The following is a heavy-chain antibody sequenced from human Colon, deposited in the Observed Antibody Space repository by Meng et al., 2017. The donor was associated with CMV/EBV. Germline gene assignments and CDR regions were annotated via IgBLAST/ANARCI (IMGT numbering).Heavy chain of an antibody. CDR3: ARGMVVLSPWFDA. Sequence: SETLSLTCTLDGGSFSGYHWHWFRQTPQRGLEWIGHVNGGGSSDSNPSLKSRVTISLDKSKNQFSLKLTSVTVADTGGDYWARGMVVLSPWFDAWGHGTQVTVSS. CDR1: GGSFSGYH. J-gene: IGHJ5*01. V-gene: IGHV4-34*01. D-gene: IGHD2-15*01. CDR2: VNGGGSS.